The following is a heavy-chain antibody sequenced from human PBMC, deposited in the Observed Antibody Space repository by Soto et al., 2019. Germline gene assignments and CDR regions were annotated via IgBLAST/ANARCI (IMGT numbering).Heavy chain of an antibody. Sequence: SETLSLTCTVSGGSISSSSYYWGWIRQPPGKGLEWIGSIYYSGSTYYNTSLKSRVTISVDTSKNQFSLKLSSVTAADTSVYYCARAYDSSGYSLGYFDYWGQGTLVTVSS. CDR2: IYYSGST. CDR3: ARAYDSSGYSLGYFDY. CDR1: GGSISSSSYY. V-gene: IGHV4-39*01. D-gene: IGHD3-22*01. J-gene: IGHJ4*02.